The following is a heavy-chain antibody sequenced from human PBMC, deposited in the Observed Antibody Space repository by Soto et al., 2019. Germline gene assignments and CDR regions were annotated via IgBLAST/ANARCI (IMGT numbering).Heavy chain of an antibody. CDR3: AKWSFVATVTHFDY. V-gene: IGHV3-30*18. J-gene: IGHJ5*01. CDR2: ISYDGSNK. CDR1: GFTFSSYG. D-gene: IGHD4-17*01. Sequence: PGGSLRLSCAASGFTFSSYGMHWVRPAPGKGLEWVAVISYDGSNKYYADSVKGRFTISRDNSKNTLYLQMNSLRAEDTAVYYYAKWSFVATVTHFDYCGQGTLVTVSA.